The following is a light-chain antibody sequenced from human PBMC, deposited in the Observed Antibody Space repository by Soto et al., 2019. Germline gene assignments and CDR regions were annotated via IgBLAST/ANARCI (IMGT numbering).Light chain of an antibody. V-gene: IGLV9-49*01. Sequence: QPVLTQPPSASASLGASVTLTCTLSSGYSNYKVDWYQQRPGKGPRFVMRVGTGGIVGSKGDGIPDRFSVLGSGLNRYLTIKNIQEEDESDYHCGADHGSGSNFVRVFGGGNKLTVL. CDR1: SGYSNYK. CDR2: VGTGGIVG. CDR3: GADHGSGSNFVRV. J-gene: IGLJ2*01.